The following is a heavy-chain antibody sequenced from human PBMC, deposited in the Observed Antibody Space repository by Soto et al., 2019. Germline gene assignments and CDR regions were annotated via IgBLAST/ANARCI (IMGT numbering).Heavy chain of an antibody. D-gene: IGHD3-3*01. CDR2: ISYDGSNT. Sequence: QVQLVESGGGVVQPGRSLRLSCAASGFTFSSYGMHWVRQAPGKGLEWVAVISYDGSNTYYADSVKGRFTISRDNSKNTLYLQMNSLRAEDTAVYYCANGPPPYYDFWSGYHPEFDYWGQGTLVTVSS. J-gene: IGHJ4*02. CDR3: ANGPPPYYDFWSGYHPEFDY. V-gene: IGHV3-30*18. CDR1: GFTFSSYG.